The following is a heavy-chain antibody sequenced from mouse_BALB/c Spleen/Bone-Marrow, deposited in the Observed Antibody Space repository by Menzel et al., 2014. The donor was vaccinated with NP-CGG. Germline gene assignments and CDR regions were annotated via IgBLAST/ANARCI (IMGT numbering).Heavy chain of an antibody. CDR2: IDPANGNT. V-gene: IGHV14-3*02. CDR3: ASYRYAWYFDV. Sequence: VQLQQSGAELAKPGASAKLSCTASGFNIKDTYMHWVKQRPEQGLEWIGRIDPANGNTKYDPKFQGKATITADTSSNTAYLQLSSLTSEDTAVYYCASYRYAWYFDVWGAGTTVTVSS. CDR1: GFNIKDTY. D-gene: IGHD2-14*01. J-gene: IGHJ1*01.